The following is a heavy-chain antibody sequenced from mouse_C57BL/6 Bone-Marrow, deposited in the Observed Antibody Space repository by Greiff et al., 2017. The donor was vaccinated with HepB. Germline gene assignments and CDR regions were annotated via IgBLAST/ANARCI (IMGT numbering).Heavy chain of an antibody. V-gene: IGHV1-15*01. Sequence: VQRVESGAELVRPGASVTLSCKASGYTFTDYEMHWVKQTPVHGLEWIGAIDPETGGTAYNQKFKGKAILTADKSSSTAYMELRSLTSEDSAVYYCTRGRGNYFDYWGQGTTLTVSS. CDR3: TRGRGNYFDY. CDR1: GYTFTDYE. CDR2: IDPETGGT. J-gene: IGHJ2*01.